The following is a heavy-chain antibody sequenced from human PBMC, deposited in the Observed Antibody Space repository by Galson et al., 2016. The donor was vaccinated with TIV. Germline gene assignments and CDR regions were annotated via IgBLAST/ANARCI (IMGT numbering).Heavy chain of an antibody. D-gene: IGHD2/OR15-2a*01. J-gene: IGHJ4*02. CDR3: ASVAWFPGLSLDN. CDR1: GDSLSDSS. V-gene: IGHV1-24*01. CDR2: FDPEQHKK. Sequence: SVKVSCKVSGDSLSDSSMHWVRQAPGKGLEWMGGFDPEQHKKIYAQKLQGRVTLTEDTSTDTAFLELSSLSFEDTAVYYCASVAWFPGLSLDNWGQGTLVIVS.